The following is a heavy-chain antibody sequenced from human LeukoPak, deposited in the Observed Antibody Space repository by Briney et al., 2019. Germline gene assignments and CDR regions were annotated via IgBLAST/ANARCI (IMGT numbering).Heavy chain of an antibody. Sequence: GGSLRLSCAASGFTFSSFTMNWIRQAPGKGLEWLSSISSSSTYIYYADSVKGRFTISRDNAKNSLYLQMNSLRVEDTALYYCANFRPYDSSGYSLNAFDIWGQGTMVTVSS. CDR3: ANFRPYDSSGYSLNAFDI. CDR2: ISSSSTYI. CDR1: GFTFSSFT. J-gene: IGHJ3*02. V-gene: IGHV3-21*01. D-gene: IGHD3-22*01.